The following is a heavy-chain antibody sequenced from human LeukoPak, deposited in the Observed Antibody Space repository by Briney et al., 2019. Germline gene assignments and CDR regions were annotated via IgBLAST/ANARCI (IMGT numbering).Heavy chain of an antibody. CDR1: GGSISSSNW. J-gene: IGHJ6*02. CDR2: IYHSGST. Sequence: SGTLSLTCAVSGGSISSSNWWSWVRQPPGKGLEWIGEIYHSGSTNYNPSLKSRVTISVDKSKNQFSLKLSSVTAADTAVYYCARDSGIGYGYTSYYYYYGMDVWGQGTTVTVSS. CDR3: ARDSGIGYGYTSYYYYYGMDV. D-gene: IGHD2-2*02. V-gene: IGHV4-4*02.